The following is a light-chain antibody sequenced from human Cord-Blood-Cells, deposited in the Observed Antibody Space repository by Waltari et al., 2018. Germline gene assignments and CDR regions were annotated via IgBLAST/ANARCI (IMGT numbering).Light chain of an antibody. J-gene: IGLJ2*01. CDR3: SSYAGSNNVV. CDR2: EVS. Sequence: QSALTQPPSASGFPGQSVTISCTGTSSDVGGYNYVSWYQQQPGKAPKLMIYEVSKRPSGVPDRFAGSKAGNTASLTVSGLQAEDEADDYCSSYAGSNNVVFGGGTKLTVL. V-gene: IGLV2-8*01. CDR1: SSDVGGYNY.